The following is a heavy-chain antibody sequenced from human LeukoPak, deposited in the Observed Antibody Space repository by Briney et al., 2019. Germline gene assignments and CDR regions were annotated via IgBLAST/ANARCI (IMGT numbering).Heavy chain of an antibody. V-gene: IGHV4-34*01. J-gene: IGHJ4*02. Sequence: PSETLSLTCAVYGGSFSGYYWSWIRQPPGKGLEWIGEINHSGSTNYNPSLKSRVTISVDTSKNQFSLKLSSVTAADTAVYYCAGDRITGNTKFEYWGQGTLVTVSS. D-gene: IGHD1-20*01. CDR3: AGDRITGNTKFEY. CDR1: GGSFSGYY. CDR2: INHSGST.